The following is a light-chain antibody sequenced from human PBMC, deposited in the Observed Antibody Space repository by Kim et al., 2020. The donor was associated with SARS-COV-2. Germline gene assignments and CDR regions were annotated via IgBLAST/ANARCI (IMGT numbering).Light chain of an antibody. CDR3: QSYDDNIWV. CDR2: EDH. J-gene: IGLJ3*02. Sequence: GKTVIISCTHSSGSIVSDFVQWFQQRPGSSPTTVIYEDHKRPSGVPDRFSGSVDSSSNSASLTISGLRTEDEADYYCQSYDDNIWVFGGGTKLTVL. CDR1: SGSIVSDF. V-gene: IGLV6-57*01.